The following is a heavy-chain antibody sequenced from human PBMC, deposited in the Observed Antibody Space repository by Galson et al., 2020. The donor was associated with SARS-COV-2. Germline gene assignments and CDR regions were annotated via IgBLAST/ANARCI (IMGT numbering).Heavy chain of an antibody. CDR2: TYYRSKWYN. Sequence: QTLSLTCAISGDSVSSNGAAWNWIRQSPSRGLEWLGRTYYRSKWYNDYAVSVKSRITINPDTSKNQFSLQLNSVTPEDTAVYYCAREDVVRGIISIEYWGQGTLVTVSS. V-gene: IGHV6-1*01. J-gene: IGHJ4*02. CDR3: AREDVVRGIISIEY. D-gene: IGHD3-10*01. CDR1: GDSVSSNGAA.